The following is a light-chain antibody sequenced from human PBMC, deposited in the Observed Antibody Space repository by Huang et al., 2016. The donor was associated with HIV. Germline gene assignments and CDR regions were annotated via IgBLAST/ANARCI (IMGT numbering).Light chain of an antibody. CDR2: WAS. J-gene: IGKJ1*01. CDR3: QQYYNTPS. CDR1: QSVLYSSNNNNY. V-gene: IGKV4-1*01. Sequence: DIVMTQSPDSLTVSLGEWATINCKSSQSVLYSSNNNNYLAWYQQKPGQPPKRLIYWASTRESGVPDRFSGSGSGTDFTLTISSLQAEDVAVYYCQQYYNTPSFGQGTKVEIK.